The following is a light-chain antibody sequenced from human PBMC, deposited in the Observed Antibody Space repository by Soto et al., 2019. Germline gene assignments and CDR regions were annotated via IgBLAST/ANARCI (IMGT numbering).Light chain of an antibody. Sequence: LTQSPATLSLSPGEGATLSCRASQSINKDVAWCQHRPGQAPRLLIDDASSRAPGIPARFSGSGSGTDFTLTISGLEPEDFAVYYCQHFGSFGQGTRLEMK. CDR2: DAS. V-gene: IGKV3-11*01. J-gene: IGKJ5*01. CDR3: QHFGS. CDR1: QSINKD.